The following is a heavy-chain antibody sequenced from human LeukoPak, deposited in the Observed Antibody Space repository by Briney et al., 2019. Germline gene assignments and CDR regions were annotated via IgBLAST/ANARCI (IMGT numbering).Heavy chain of an antibody. V-gene: IGHV3-9*01. CDR2: ISWNSGSI. Sequence: GGSLRLSCAASGFTFDDYAMPWVRQAPGKGLEWVSGISWNSGSIGYADSVKGRFTISRDNAKNSLYLQMNSLRAEDTALYYCAKDMWQQLASQGMDVWGQGTTVTVSS. CDR3: AKDMWQQLASQGMDV. J-gene: IGHJ6*02. D-gene: IGHD6-13*01. CDR1: GFTFDDYA.